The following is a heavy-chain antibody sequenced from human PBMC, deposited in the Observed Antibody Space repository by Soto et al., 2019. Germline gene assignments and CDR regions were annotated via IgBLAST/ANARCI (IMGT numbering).Heavy chain of an antibody. CDR1: GGSISSYY. CDR3: ARDYTYYDIFTGPRPSYYYYGMDV. J-gene: IGHJ6*02. Sequence: SETLSLTCTVSGGSISSYYWSWIRQPPGKGLEWIGYIYYSGSTNYNPSLKSRVTISVDTSKNQFSLKLSSVTAADTAVYYCARDYTYYDIFTGPRPSYYYYGMDVWGQGTTVTVSS. CDR2: IYYSGST. D-gene: IGHD3-9*01. V-gene: IGHV4-59*01.